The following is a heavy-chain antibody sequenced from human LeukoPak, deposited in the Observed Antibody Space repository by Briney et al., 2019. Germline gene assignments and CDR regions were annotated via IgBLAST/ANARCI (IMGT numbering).Heavy chain of an antibody. Sequence: GESLKISCKASGYSFTTHWIGWVRQMPGKGLEWMGIIYPGDSDTRYSPSFQGQVTISADKSISTAYLQWSSLKASDTAMYYCARAGDYGDYRNWFDPWGQGTLVTVSS. CDR2: IYPGDSDT. V-gene: IGHV5-51*01. D-gene: IGHD4-17*01. CDR3: ARAGDYGDYRNWFDP. J-gene: IGHJ5*02. CDR1: GYSFTTHW.